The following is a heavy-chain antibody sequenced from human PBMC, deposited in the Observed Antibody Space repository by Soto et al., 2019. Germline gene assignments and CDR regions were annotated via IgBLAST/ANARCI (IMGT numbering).Heavy chain of an antibody. CDR2: MYYTGST. CDR1: GGSVNIGSYY. Sequence: SETLSLTYAVSGGSVNIGSYYWSWIRQPPGKGLEWIGHMYYTGSTNYSPSLKKRVTISSGTSKNQFSLKVSSVTAADTAVYYCARIGDSGSWYRAVTWGQGTLVTVS. V-gene: IGHV4-61*01. J-gene: IGHJ5*02. D-gene: IGHD6-13*01. CDR3: ARIGDSGSWYRAVT.